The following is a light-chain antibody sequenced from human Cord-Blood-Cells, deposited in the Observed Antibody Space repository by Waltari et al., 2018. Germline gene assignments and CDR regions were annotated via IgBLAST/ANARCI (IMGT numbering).Light chain of an antibody. J-gene: IGLJ3*02. CDR3: CSYAGSSTLV. V-gene: IGLV2-23*01. CDR2: AGS. CDR1: SSDVGSYNL. Sequence: QSALTQPASVSGSPGQSITISCTGTSSDVGSYNLVSWYQQHPGKAPKRMIYAGSKRPSGVSNRFAGSKPGNTASLTISGLQAEDEADYYCCSYAGSSTLVFGGGTKLTVL.